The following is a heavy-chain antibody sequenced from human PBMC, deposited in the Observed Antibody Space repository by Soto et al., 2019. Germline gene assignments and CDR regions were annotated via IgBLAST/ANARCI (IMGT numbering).Heavy chain of an antibody. D-gene: IGHD1-1*01. CDR2: INPGSGVT. Sequence: EASVKVSCKASGYSFTKYHMHWVRQAPGQGLEWMGWINPGSGVTNQAQKFQGRVTMTRDTSITTTYMELNSLTSDDTAVYYCARVAGHKNARFDTWGQGALVTV. J-gene: IGHJ4*02. CDR3: ARVAGHKNARFDT. CDR1: GYSFTKYH. V-gene: IGHV1-2*02.